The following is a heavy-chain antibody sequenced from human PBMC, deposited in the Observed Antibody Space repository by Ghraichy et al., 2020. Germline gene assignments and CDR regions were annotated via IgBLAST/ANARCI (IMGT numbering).Heavy chain of an antibody. D-gene: IGHD5-12*01. J-gene: IGHJ2*01. CDR3: ARDLSPTGQATRGAYDPWYFDL. V-gene: IGHV1-69*13. CDR2: IIPIFGTA. Sequence: SVKVSCKASGGTFSSYAISWVRQAPGQGLEWMGGIIPIFGTANYAQKFQGRVTITADESTSTAYMGLSSLRSEDTAAYYCARDLSPTGQATRGAYDPWYFDLWGRGTLVTVSS. CDR1: GGTFSSYA.